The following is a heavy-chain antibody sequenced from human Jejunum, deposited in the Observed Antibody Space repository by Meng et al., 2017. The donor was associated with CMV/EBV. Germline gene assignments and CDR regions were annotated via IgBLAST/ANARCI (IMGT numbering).Heavy chain of an antibody. D-gene: IGHD3-10*01. CDR1: GLSFSSSW. V-gene: IGHV3-74*01. CDR3: ASAPSGLGFTEATN. CDR2: IPSAGGEP. J-gene: IGHJ1*01. Sequence: SGLSFSSSWMHWVRQSPGKGLLWVSCIPSAGGEPRYADSVKGRFTISRDNGKNTVFLHMDSLRDDDTGVYYCASAPSGLGFTEATNWGQGTLVTVSS.